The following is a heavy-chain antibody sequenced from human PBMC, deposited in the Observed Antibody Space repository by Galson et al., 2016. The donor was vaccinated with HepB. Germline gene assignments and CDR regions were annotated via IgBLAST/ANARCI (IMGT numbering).Heavy chain of an antibody. V-gene: IGHV3-23*01. J-gene: IGHJ5*02. CDR1: GFTFSSYA. CDR2: ISGSGGST. CDR3: AEERGSYARYDWFDP. D-gene: IGHD1-26*01. Sequence: SLRLSCAASGFTFSSYAMSWVRQAPGKGLEWVSSISGSGGSTYYADSVMGRFTISRDNSKNTLYLQMSSLRAEDTAVYYCAEERGSYARYDWFDPWGRGTLVTVSS.